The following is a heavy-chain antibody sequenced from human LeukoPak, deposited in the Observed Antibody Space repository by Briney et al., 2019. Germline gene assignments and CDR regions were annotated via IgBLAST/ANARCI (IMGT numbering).Heavy chain of an antibody. D-gene: IGHD2-2*01. CDR3: ARVYCSSTSCSRYYYYYGMDV. J-gene: IGHJ6*04. Sequence: GGSLRLSCAASGFTFSSYWMSWVRQAPGKGLEWVANIKQDGSEKYYVDSVKGRFTISRDYAKNSLYLQMNSLRAEDTAVYYCARVYCSSTSCSRYYYYYGMDVWGKGTTVTVSS. V-gene: IGHV3-7*03. CDR2: IKQDGSEK. CDR1: GFTFSSYW.